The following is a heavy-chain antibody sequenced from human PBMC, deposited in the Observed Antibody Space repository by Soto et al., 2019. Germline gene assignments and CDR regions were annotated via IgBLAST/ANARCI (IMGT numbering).Heavy chain of an antibody. J-gene: IGHJ4*02. D-gene: IGHD6-19*01. CDR1: GGSISSGGYY. V-gene: IGHV4-31*03. CDR3: ARDSSDRYSSQYFFPY. CDR2: IHYSGGV. Sequence: QVQLQESGPGLVKPSQTLSLTCTVSGGSISSGGYYWSWIRQHPGKGLEWIGHIHYSGGVYYNPSLQSRVLISRDTSKNLFSLNMNSVTAADTAVYYCARDSSDRYSSQYFFPYWGQGTLVTVSS.